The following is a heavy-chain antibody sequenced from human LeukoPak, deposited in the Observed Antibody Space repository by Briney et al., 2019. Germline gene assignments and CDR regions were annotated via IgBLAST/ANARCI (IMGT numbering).Heavy chain of an antibody. CDR3: ARGLDYYGSGSYHYFDY. CDR2: IYYSGST. J-gene: IGHJ4*02. Sequence: SETLSLTCTVSGGSISSYYWSWIRQPPGKGLEWIGYIYYSGSTNYSPSLKSRVTISVDTSKNQFSLKLSSVTAADTAVYYCARGLDYYGSGSYHYFDYWGQGTLVTVSS. D-gene: IGHD3-10*01. V-gene: IGHV4-59*01. CDR1: GGSISSYY.